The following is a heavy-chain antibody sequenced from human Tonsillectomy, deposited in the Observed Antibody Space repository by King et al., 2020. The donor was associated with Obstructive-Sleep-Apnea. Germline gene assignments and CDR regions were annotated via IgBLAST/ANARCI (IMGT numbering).Heavy chain of an antibody. CDR1: GYTFTGYW. D-gene: IGHD3-16*01. J-gene: IGHJ4*02. V-gene: IGHV5-10-1*03. CDR2: IDPSDSYT. CDR3: ARHLGGSARFDD. Sequence: VQLVESGAEVKKPGESLRISCKGSGYTFTGYWISWVRQMPGKGLEWMGRIDPSDSYTNYSPSFQGHVTISADKSISTAYLQWSSLKASDTAMYYCARHLGGSARFDDWGQGTLATVSA.